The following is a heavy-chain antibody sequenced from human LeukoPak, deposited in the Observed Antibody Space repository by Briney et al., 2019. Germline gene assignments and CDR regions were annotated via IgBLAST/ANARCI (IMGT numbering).Heavy chain of an antibody. V-gene: IGHV4-4*09. D-gene: IGHD2-2*02. CDR2: IYTSGST. J-gene: IGHJ6*03. CDR1: GGSISSYY. CDR3: ERSRRYCSSTSCYKPNSSYYYYMDV. Sequence: PSETLSLTCTVSGGSISSYYWSWIRQPPGKGLDWIGYIYTSGSTNYNTSLNRRVTIPVDTSKIQFSLKLSSVTAAVTAVYYCERSRRYCSSTSCYKPNSSYYYYMDVWGKGTTVTVSS.